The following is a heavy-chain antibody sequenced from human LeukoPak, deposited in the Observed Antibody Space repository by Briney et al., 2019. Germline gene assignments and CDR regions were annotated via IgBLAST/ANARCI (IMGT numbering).Heavy chain of an antibody. Sequence: SETLSLTCAVYGGSFSGYYWSWIRQPPGKGLEWIGEINHSGSTNYNPSLKSRVTISVDTSKNQFSLKLSSVTAADTAVYYCARVYGHWGFDYWGQGTLLTVSS. CDR1: GGSFSGYY. D-gene: IGHD4-17*01. V-gene: IGHV4-34*01. CDR3: ARVYGHWGFDY. J-gene: IGHJ4*02. CDR2: INHSGST.